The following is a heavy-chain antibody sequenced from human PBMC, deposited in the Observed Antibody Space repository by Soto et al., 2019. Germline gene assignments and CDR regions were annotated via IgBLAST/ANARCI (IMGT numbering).Heavy chain of an antibody. CDR1: GFTFSSYA. CDR3: ARIGTGTYGTDY. CDR2: ISGGGEST. Sequence: HPGGSLRLSCAASGFTFSSYAMTWVRQAPGKGLEWVSSISGGGESTYYADSVKGRFTMSRDNSKNTLHLQMDSLRAEDTAIYYCARIGTGTYGTDYWGQGILVTVSS. J-gene: IGHJ4*02. V-gene: IGHV3-23*01. D-gene: IGHD1-1*01.